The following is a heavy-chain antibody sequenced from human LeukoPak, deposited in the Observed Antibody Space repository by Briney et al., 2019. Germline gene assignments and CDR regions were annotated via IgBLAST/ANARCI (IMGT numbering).Heavy chain of an antibody. D-gene: IGHD2-2*03. CDR3: ARVGTLRVDIVANHYFDY. CDR2: IYYSGST. J-gene: IGHJ4*02. CDR1: GGSISSYY. V-gene: IGHV4-59*13. Sequence: PSETLSLTCTVSGGSISSYYWSWIRQPPGKGLEWIGYIYYSGSTNYNPSLKSRVTISVDTSKNQFSLKLSSVTAADTAVYYCARVGTLRVDIVANHYFDYWGQGTLVTVSS.